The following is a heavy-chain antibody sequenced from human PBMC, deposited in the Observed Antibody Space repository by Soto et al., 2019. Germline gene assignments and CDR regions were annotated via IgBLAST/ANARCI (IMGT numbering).Heavy chain of an antibody. D-gene: IGHD5-18*01. Sequence: SETLSLTCTVSGGSMNSYYWSWIRQPPGKGLEWIGFIFYSGSVNYNPSLKSRVTISVDTSENQFSLKLRSVTAADTAVYYCARDIPRDSGYRYGFDTWGQGTLVTVSS. V-gene: IGHV4-59*01. J-gene: IGHJ5*02. CDR2: IFYSGSV. CDR3: ARDIPRDSGYRYGFDT. CDR1: GGSMNSYY.